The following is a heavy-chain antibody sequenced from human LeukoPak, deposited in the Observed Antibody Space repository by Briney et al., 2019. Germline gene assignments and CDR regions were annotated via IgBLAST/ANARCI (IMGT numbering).Heavy chain of an antibody. CDR2: IRYDGSNK. J-gene: IGHJ4*02. CDR1: GFTFSSYG. V-gene: IGHV3-30*02. Sequence: GGSLRLSCAASGFTFSSYGMHWVRQAPGKGLEWVAFIRYDGSNKYYADSVKGRFTISRDNSKNTLYLQMNSLRAEDTAVYYCAREALLTLDYWGQGTLVTVSS. CDR3: AREALLTLDY.